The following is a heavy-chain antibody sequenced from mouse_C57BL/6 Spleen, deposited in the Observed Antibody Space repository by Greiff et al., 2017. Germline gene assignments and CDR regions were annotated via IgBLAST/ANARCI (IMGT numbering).Heavy chain of an antibody. CDR1: GFNIKDDY. V-gene: IGHV14-4*01. CDR3: TTGGYGVAY. CDR2: LDPENGDT. Sequence: VQLKESGAELVRPGASVKLSCTASGFNIKDDYMHWVKQRPEQGLEWIGWLDPENGDTEYASKFQGKATITAATSSNTAYLQLSSLTSEDTAVYYCTTGGYGVAYWAKGLWSLSLQ. J-gene: IGHJ3*01. D-gene: IGHD2-2*01.